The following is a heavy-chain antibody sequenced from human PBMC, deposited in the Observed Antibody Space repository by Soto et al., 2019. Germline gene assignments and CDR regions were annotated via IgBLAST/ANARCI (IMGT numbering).Heavy chain of an antibody. CDR3: ARRVGEAANDY. CDR2: IYPGDSDT. V-gene: IGHV5-51*01. CDR1: GYSFTSYW. Sequence: GGSLRLSCKGSGYSFTSYWIGWVRQMPGKGLEWMGIIYPGDSDTRYSPSFQGQVTISADKSISTAYLQWSSLKASDTAMYYCARRVGEAANDYWGQGTLVTVSS. D-gene: IGHD3-10*01. J-gene: IGHJ4*02.